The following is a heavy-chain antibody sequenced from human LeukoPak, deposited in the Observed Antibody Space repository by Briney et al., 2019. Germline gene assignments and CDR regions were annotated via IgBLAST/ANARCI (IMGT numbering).Heavy chain of an antibody. CDR2: INPSGGST. J-gene: IGHJ4*02. Sequence: ASVKVSCKASGYTFTSYYMHWVRQAPGQGLEWMGIINPSGGSTSYAQKFQGRVTMTRDMSTSTVYMELSSLRSEDTAVYYCARGPRHVCSSTSCYTGGYFDYWGQGALVTVSS. D-gene: IGHD2-2*02. CDR3: ARGPRHVCSSTSCYTGGYFDY. CDR1: GYTFTSYY. V-gene: IGHV1-46*01.